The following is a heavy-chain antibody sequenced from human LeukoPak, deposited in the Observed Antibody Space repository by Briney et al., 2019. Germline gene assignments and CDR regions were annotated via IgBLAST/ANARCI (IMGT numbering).Heavy chain of an antibody. V-gene: IGHV3-21*01. D-gene: IGHD2-2*02. CDR3: AKVFIVVVPAAIDPFGY. CDR1: GFTFSSYS. CDR2: ISSSSSYI. Sequence: AGGSLRLSCAASGFTFSSYSMNWVRQAPGKGLEWVSSISSSSSYIYYADSVKGRFTISRDNAKNSLYLQMNSLRAEDTAVYYCAKVFIVVVPAAIDPFGYWGQGTLVTVSS. J-gene: IGHJ4*02.